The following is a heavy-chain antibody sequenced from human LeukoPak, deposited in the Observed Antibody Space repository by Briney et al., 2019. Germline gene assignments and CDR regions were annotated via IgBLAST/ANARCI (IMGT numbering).Heavy chain of an antibody. CDR1: GFTFSGRW. Sequence: GGSLRLSCAASGFTFSGRWMSWVRQAPGKGPEWVANIKQDGSENHYVDSVKGRFTISRDNAKNSLYLQMNSLRVEDTAVYYCALYTYGYSFDYWGQGALVIVSS. CDR2: IKQDGSEN. D-gene: IGHD3-10*01. CDR3: ALYTYGYSFDY. J-gene: IGHJ4*02. V-gene: IGHV3-7*03.